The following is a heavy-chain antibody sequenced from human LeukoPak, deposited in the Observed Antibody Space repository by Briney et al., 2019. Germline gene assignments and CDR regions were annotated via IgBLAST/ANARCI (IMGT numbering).Heavy chain of an antibody. J-gene: IGHJ6*03. V-gene: IGHV4-39*07. D-gene: IGHD3-3*01. CDR2: IYYSGST. Sequence: SETLSLTCSVSGGSISTSSYYWGWIRQPPGKGLECIGNIYYSGSTYYNPSLKSRVTISVDTSKNQFSLKLSSVTAADTAVYYCARDAIFGVDHYYYMDVWGKGTTVTVSS. CDR3: ARDAIFGVDHYYYMDV. CDR1: GGSISTSSYY.